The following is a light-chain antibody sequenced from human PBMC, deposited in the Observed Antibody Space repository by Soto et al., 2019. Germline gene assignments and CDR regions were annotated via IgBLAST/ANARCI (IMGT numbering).Light chain of an antibody. V-gene: IGKV3-11*01. CDR3: QQYRRSPRS. Sequence: EIVLTQSPATLSLSPGERATLSCRASQSVSSYLAWYQQKPGQAPRLLIYDASNRATGIPARFSGSGSGTDFPLTISSLEPEDFAVYSCQQYRRSPRSVGQGTRVEIK. CDR2: DAS. CDR1: QSVSSY. J-gene: IGKJ1*01.